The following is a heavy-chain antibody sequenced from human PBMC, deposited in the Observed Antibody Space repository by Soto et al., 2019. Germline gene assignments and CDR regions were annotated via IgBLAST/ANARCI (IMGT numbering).Heavy chain of an antibody. V-gene: IGHV3-15*01. CDR3: TTNYYDSSGYYSDLG. CDR1: GFTFSNAW. J-gene: IGHJ4*02. Sequence: VGSVRLSCAASGFTFSNAWMSWVRQAPGKGLEWVGRIKSKTDGGTTDYAAPVKGRFTISRDDSKNTLYLQMNSLKTEDTAVYYCTTNYYDSSGYYSDLGWGQGTLVTVSS. D-gene: IGHD3-22*01. CDR2: IKSKTDGGTT.